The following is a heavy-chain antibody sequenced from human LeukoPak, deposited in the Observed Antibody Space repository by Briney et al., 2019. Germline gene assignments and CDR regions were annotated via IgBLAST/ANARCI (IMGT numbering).Heavy chain of an antibody. Sequence: ASVKVSCKASGGTFSSYAISWVRQAPGQGLEWMGRIIPILGIANYAQKFQGRVTITADKSTSTAYMELSSLRSEDTAVYYCASDNYDFWSGYYTPPNWFDPWGQGTLVTVST. CDR2: IIPILGIA. J-gene: IGHJ5*02. CDR1: GGTFSSYA. V-gene: IGHV1-69*04. CDR3: ASDNYDFWSGYYTPPNWFDP. D-gene: IGHD3-3*01.